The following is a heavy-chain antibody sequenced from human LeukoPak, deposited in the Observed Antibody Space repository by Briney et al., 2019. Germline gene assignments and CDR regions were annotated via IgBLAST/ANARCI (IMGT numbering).Heavy chain of an antibody. CDR3: ARTSHYYDSSGYYSDAFDI. D-gene: IGHD3-22*01. CDR2: IYHSGST. V-gene: IGHV4-4*02. J-gene: IGHJ3*02. CDR1: GGSISSSNW. Sequence: SETLSLTCAVSGGSISSSNWWSWVRQTPGKGLEWIGEIYHSGSTNYNPSLKSRVTISVDKSKNQFSLKLSSVTAADTAVYYCARTSHYYDSSGYYSDAFDIWGQGTMVTVSS.